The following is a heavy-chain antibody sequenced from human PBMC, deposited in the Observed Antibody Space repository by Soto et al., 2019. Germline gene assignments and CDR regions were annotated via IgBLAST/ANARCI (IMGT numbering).Heavy chain of an antibody. Sequence: SVKVSCKASGGTFSSYAISWVRQAPGQGLEWMGGIIPIFGTANYAQKFQGRVTITADESTSTAYMELSSLRSEDTAVYYCAREGGGNSHDAFDIWGQGAMVTVSS. D-gene: IGHD2-21*02. CDR2: IIPIFGTA. CDR1: GGTFSSYA. CDR3: AREGGGNSHDAFDI. V-gene: IGHV1-69*13. J-gene: IGHJ3*02.